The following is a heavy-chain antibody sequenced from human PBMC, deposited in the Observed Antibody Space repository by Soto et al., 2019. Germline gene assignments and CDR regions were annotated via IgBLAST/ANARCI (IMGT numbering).Heavy chain of an antibody. CDR1: GFTFSRYG. CDR2: IWYDGSNE. V-gene: IGHV3-33*01. J-gene: IGHJ4*02. CDR3: ARGPDDPPYFDY. Sequence: GGSLRLSCAASGFTFSRYGMHWVRQAPGKGLEWVAVIWYDGSNEYYADSVKGRFTISRDNSRNTLDLQMNSLRAEDTAMYYCARGPDDPPYFDYWGQGTLVTVSS.